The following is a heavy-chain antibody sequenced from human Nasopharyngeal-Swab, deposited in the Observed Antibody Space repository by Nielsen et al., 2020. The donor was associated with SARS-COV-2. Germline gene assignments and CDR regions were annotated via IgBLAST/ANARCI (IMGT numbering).Heavy chain of an antibody. J-gene: IGHJ4*02. V-gene: IGHV1-69*10. Sequence: SVIVSCKASGGTFSSSPINWVRQAPGQGLEWMGWIIPFLGIANYAWNLRGRVTITADKSTSTAYMELSSLRSEDTAVYYCATEDTAMATFNYFDQWGQGILVTVSS. D-gene: IGHD5-18*01. CDR1: GGTFSSSP. CDR3: ATEDTAMATFNYFDQ. CDR2: IIPFLGIA.